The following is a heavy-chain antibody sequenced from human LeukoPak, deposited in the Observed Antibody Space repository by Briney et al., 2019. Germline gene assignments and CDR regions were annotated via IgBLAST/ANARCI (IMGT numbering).Heavy chain of an antibody. J-gene: IGHJ5*02. Sequence: PSETLSLTCTVSGGSITSYYWSWIRQPPGKGLEWIGYIYFSGITNYNPSLKSRITISVDTSKNQFSLNLSSVTAADTAVYYCGRHLGFCSSTSCSTSRFDPWGQGTLVTVSS. CDR2: IYFSGIT. D-gene: IGHD2-2*01. CDR3: GRHLGFCSSTSCSTSRFDP. CDR1: GGSITSYY. V-gene: IGHV4-59*08.